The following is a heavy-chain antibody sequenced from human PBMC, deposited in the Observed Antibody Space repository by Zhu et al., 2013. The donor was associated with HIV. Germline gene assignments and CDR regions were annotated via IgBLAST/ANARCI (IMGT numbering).Heavy chain of an antibody. D-gene: IGHD3-22*01. CDR3: ARATPRGLYDSSGYYYGRDAFDI. Sequence: QVQLQESGPGLVKPSQTLSLTCTVSGGSISSGDYYWSWIRQPPGKGLEWIGYIYYSGSTYYNPSLKSRVTISVDTSKNQFSLKLSSVTAADTAVYYCARATPRGLYDSSGYYYGRDAFDIWAKGQWSPS. V-gene: IGHV4-30-4*01. CDR1: GGSISSGDYY. J-gene: IGHJ3*02. CDR2: IYYSGST.